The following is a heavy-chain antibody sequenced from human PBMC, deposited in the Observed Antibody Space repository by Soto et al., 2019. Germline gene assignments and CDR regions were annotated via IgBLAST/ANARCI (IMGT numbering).Heavy chain of an antibody. D-gene: IGHD5-12*01. V-gene: IGHV6-1*01. J-gene: IGHJ4*02. CDR2: TYYRSKWYN. CDR3: ARSPNIGWLPPGRYYFDY. Sequence: KQSQTLSLTCAISGDSVSSNSAAWNWIRQSPSRGLEWLGRTYYRSKWYNDYAVSVKSRITINPDTSKNQFSLQLNSVTPEDTAVYYCARSPNIGWLPPGRYYFDYWGQGTLVTVSS. CDR1: GDSVSSNSAA.